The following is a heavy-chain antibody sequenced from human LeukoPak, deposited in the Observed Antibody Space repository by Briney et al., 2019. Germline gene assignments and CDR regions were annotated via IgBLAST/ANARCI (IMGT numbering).Heavy chain of an antibody. J-gene: IGHJ6*02. CDR3: ARNSRLYYDSSGYYPSKHYYGMDV. V-gene: IGHV3-53*01. CDR1: GFTVSSNY. D-gene: IGHD3-22*01. CDR2: IYSGGST. Sequence: GGSLRLSCAASGFTVSSNYMSWVRQAPGKGLEWVSVIYSGGSTYYADSVKGRFTISRDNSENTLYLQMNSLRAEDTAVYYCARNSRLYYDSSGYYPSKHYYGMDVWGQGTTVTVSS.